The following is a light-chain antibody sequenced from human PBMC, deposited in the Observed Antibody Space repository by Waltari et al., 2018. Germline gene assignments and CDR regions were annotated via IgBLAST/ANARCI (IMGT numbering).Light chain of an antibody. CDR3: QTGGHGTWV. CDR2: GNSDGSH. J-gene: IGLJ3*02. V-gene: IGLV4-69*01. CDR1: SGHSSNV. Sequence: QLVLTQSPSASASLGASVKLPCTLSSGHSSNVIAWLQEQPGKGPRYLMKGNSDGSHSKGDEIPDRFSGSSSGAERYLTISSLQSEDEADYYCQTGGHGTWVFGGGTKLTVL.